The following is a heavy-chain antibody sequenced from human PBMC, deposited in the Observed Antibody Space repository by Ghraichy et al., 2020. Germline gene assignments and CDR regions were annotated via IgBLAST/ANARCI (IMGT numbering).Heavy chain of an antibody. J-gene: IGHJ6*03. Sequence: SETLSLTCTVSGGSVSIGSYYWSWIRQPPGKGLEWIGYMYSSGSTNYNPSLKSRVTISVDRSKSQFSLSLSSVTAADTAVYYCARDQGRYSYIDVWGTGTTVTVSS. CDR3: ARDQGRYSYIDV. V-gene: IGHV4-61*01. CDR2: MYSSGST. CDR1: GGSVSIGSYY.